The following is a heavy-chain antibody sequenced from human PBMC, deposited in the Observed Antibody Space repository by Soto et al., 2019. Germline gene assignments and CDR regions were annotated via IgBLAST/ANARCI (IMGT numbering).Heavy chain of an antibody. CDR3: AYDGRGDGFCSGRLRSYSEYMDV. Sequence: ASVKVSCKASGYTFTSYDINWVRQATGQGLEWMGWMNPNSGNTGYAQKFQGRVTMTRNTSISTAYMELSSLRSEDTAVYYCAYDGRGDGFCSGRLRSYSEYMDVWGKGTTVTVSS. J-gene: IGHJ6*03. CDR2: MNPNSGNT. CDR1: GYTFTSYD. D-gene: IGHD3-10*01. V-gene: IGHV1-8*01.